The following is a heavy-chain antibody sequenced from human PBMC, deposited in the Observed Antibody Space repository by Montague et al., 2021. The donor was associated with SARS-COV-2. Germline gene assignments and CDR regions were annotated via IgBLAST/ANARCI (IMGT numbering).Heavy chain of an antibody. CDR2: INHSANT. V-gene: IGHV4-34*01. CDR3: ASGSYPSGSYYNRYYYGLNI. J-gene: IGHJ6*02. D-gene: IGHD3-10*01. CDR1: GGSLSGYY. Sequence: SETLSLTCAVSGGSLSGYYCSWIRQPPEKGLEWIGEINHSANTKYNPSLKSPVTISIDTSKNQFSLKMTSVTAADTATYYCASGSYPSGSYYNRYYYGLNIWAPGPTVIVSS.